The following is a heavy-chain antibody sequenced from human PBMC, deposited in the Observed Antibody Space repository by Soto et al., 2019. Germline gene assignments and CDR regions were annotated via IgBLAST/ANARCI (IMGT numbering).Heavy chain of an antibody. V-gene: IGHV3-21*01. CDR1: GFAFNNYG. Sequence: PRLSCTVAGFAFNNYGINWVRQAPGQGLEWVSSISKSDYTYYSDSVKGRFTISRYNAKNSVSLQMNTLRVEDTAVYYCAREDSIIIPAVSDFWGQGTLVTVSS. J-gene: IGHJ4*02. CDR2: ISKSDYT. D-gene: IGHD3-22*01. CDR3: AREDSIIIPAVSDF.